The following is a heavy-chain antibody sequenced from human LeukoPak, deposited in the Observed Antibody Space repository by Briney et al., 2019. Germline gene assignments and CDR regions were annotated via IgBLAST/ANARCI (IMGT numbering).Heavy chain of an antibody. V-gene: IGHV3-33*06. CDR3: AKSVYAQSNYYYYMDV. J-gene: IGHJ6*03. Sequence: GRSLRLSCVASGFTFSSYGMHWVRQAPGKGLEWVAVIWYDGSNKYYADSVKGRFTISRDNSKNTLYLQMNRLRAEDTAVYYCAKSVYAQSNYYYYMDVWGKGTTVTVSS. D-gene: IGHD2-8*01. CDR1: GFTFSSYG. CDR2: IWYDGSNK.